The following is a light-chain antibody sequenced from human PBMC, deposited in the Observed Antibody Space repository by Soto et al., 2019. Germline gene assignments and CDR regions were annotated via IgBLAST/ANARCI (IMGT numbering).Light chain of an antibody. CDR1: SNDVGSFNL. CDR2: EAT. Sequence: QSVLTQPASVSGSPGQSITISCSGTSNDVGSFNLVSWYQQHPGKVPKLMIYEATKRPSGVSNRFSGSKSGNTASMTISGRQAEDEADYYCCSYARSSTVVFGGGTKLTVL. CDR3: CSYARSSTVV. V-gene: IGLV2-23*01. J-gene: IGLJ2*01.